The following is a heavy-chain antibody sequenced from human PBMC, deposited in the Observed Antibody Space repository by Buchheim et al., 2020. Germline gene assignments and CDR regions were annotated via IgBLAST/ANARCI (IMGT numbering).Heavy chain of an antibody. D-gene: IGHD3-10*01. J-gene: IGHJ6*03. CDR1: GFTFTSSA. V-gene: IGHV1-58*01. Sequence: QMQLVQSGPEVKKPGTSVKVSCKASGFTFTSSAVQWVRQARGQRLEWIGWIVVGSGNTNYAQKFQERVTIPRDMSTSTAYMELSSLRSEDTAVYYCAAPRPYYYGSGSITWYYYYMDVWGKGTT. CDR3: AAPRPYYYGSGSITWYYYYMDV. CDR2: IVVGSGNT.